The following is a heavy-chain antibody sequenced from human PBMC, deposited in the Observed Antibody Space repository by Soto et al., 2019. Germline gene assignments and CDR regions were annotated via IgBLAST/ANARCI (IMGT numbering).Heavy chain of an antibody. D-gene: IGHD6-19*01. CDR2: IKQDGSEK. Sequence: PGGSLRLSCAASGFTFSSYWMSWVRQAPGKGLEWVANIKQDGSEKYYVDSVKGRFTISRDNAKNSLYLQMNSLRAEDTAVYYCARAQQWLVWYGMDVWGQGTTVTVSS. J-gene: IGHJ6*02. V-gene: IGHV3-7*03. CDR1: GFTFSSYW. CDR3: ARAQQWLVWYGMDV.